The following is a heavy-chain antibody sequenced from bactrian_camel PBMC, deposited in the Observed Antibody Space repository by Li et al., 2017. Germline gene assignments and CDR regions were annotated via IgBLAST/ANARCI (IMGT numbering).Heavy chain of an antibody. J-gene: IGHJ4*01. Sequence: HVQLVESGGGSVEAGGSLGLSCRADEHTYSRNCMGWFRQQPGKEREGVAAIHTSRDSTYYADSVKGRFTISRDNAKNTIYLQVNSLQPEDTAMYYCAADKTELRSLIRAGGRTFPPLLSYWGQGTQDTVSS. CDR1: EHTYSRNC. CDR2: IHTSRDST. V-gene: IGHV3-3*01. D-gene: IGHD5*01. CDR3: AADKTELRSLIRAGGRTFPPLLSY.